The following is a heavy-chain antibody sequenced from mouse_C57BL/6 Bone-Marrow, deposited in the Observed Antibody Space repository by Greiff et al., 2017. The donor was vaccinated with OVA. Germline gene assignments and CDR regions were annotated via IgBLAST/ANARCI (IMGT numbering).Heavy chain of an antibody. CDR1: GYSITSGYY. J-gene: IGHJ4*01. V-gene: IGHV3-6*01. CDR3: AREGVYYKDAMDY. Sequence: EVKVEESGPGLVKPSQSLSLTCSVTGYSITSGYYWNWIRQFPGNKLEWMGYISYDGSNNYNPSLKNRISITRDTSKNQFFLKLNSVTTEDTATYYCAREGVYYKDAMDYWGQGTSVTVSS. D-gene: IGHD2-1*01. CDR2: ISYDGSN.